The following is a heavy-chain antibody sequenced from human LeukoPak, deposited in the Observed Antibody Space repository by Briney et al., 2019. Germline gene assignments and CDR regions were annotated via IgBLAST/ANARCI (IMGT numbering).Heavy chain of an antibody. CDR3: AKEVDTAMVTGY. CDR1: GFAFSASG. D-gene: IGHD5-18*01. Sequence: PGGSLRLSCAASGFAFSASGMHWVRQAPGKGLDWVAFIRYDGSNKYYADSVKGRFTISRDNSKNTLYLQMNSLRAEDTAVYYCAKEVDTAMVTGYWGQGTLVTVSS. V-gene: IGHV3-30*02. CDR2: IRYDGSNK. J-gene: IGHJ4*02.